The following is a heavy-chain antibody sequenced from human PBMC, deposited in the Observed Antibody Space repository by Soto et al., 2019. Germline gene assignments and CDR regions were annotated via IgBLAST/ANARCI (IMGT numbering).Heavy chain of an antibody. CDR2: ISAYNGNT. J-gene: IGHJ5*02. CDR3: ARTPNIVVATNWFDP. Sequence: ASVKVSCKVSGYTFTSYGISWVRQAPGQGLEWMGWISAYNGNTNYAQKLQGRVTMTTDTSTSTAYMELRSLRSDDTAVYYCARTPNIVVATNWFDPWGQGTLVTVSS. D-gene: IGHD2-2*01. CDR1: GYTFTSYG. V-gene: IGHV1-18*01.